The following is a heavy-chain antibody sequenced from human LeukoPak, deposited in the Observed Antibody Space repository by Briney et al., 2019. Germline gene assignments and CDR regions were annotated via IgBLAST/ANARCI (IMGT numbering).Heavy chain of an antibody. D-gene: IGHD5-12*01. Sequence: PGGSLRLSCAASGFTFSSYSMNWVRQAPGKGLEWVSSISSSSSYIHYADSVKGRFTISRDNAKNSLYLQMNSLRAEDTAVYYCARDSSVDIVATTPPNFDYWGQGTLVTVSS. J-gene: IGHJ4*02. CDR2: ISSSSSYI. V-gene: IGHV3-21*01. CDR1: GFTFSSYS. CDR3: ARDSSVDIVATTPPNFDY.